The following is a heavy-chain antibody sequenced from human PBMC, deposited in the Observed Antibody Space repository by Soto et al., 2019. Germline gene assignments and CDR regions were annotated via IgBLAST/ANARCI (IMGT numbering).Heavy chain of an antibody. V-gene: IGHV3-21*01. Sequence: GGSLRLSCAASGFTFSSYSMNWVRQAPGKGLEWVSSISSSSSYIYYADSVKGRFTISRDNAKNSLYLQMNSLRAEDTAVYYCARVGTMYYDFWSGYRYYYYMDVWGKGTTVTVSS. CDR2: ISSSSSYI. CDR3: ARVGTMYYDFWSGYRYYYYMDV. J-gene: IGHJ6*03. D-gene: IGHD3-3*01. CDR1: GFTFSSYS.